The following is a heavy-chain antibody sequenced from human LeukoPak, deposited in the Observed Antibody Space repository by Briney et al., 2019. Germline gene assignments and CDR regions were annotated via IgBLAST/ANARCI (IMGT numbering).Heavy chain of an antibody. CDR2: IKQDGSEK. D-gene: IGHD5-24*01. J-gene: IGHJ4*02. V-gene: IGHV3-7*01. CDR3: ANGDGFDY. Sequence: EGSLRLFCATSGFTFSTYWRSWVRQAPGKGLEWMANIKQDGSEKYYVDSVKGRFTISRDNAKNSLYLQMNSLRAEDTAVYYCANGDGFDYWGQGTLVTVSS. CDR1: GFTFSTYW.